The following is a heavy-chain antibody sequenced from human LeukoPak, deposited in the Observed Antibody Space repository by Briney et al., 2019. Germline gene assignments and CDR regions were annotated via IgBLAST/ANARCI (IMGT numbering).Heavy chain of an antibody. D-gene: IGHD3-22*01. CDR1: GFTFSSYW. CDR2: IKQDGSEK. V-gene: IGHV3-7*01. Sequence: GGSLRLSCAASGFTFSSYWMSWVRQAPGRGLGWGANIKQDGSEKYYVDSVKGRFTIPRDNAKNSLYLQMNSLRAEDTAVYYCARDSSGCFDYWGQGTLVTVSS. J-gene: IGHJ4*02. CDR3: ARDSSGCFDY.